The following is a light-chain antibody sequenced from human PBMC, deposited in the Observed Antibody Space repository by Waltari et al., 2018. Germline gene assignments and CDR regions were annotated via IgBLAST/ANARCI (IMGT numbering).Light chain of an antibody. CDR1: QSISST. J-gene: IGKJ2*01. CDR2: AAS. Sequence: DIQMTQSPSSPSASVGDRVTITCRASQSISSTLNWYQQKPGKAPKLLIYAASSLQSGFPSRFSGSGSGTDFSLTISSLQPEDFATYYCQQSYSTPHTFGQGTKLEIK. V-gene: IGKV1-39*01. CDR3: QQSYSTPHT.